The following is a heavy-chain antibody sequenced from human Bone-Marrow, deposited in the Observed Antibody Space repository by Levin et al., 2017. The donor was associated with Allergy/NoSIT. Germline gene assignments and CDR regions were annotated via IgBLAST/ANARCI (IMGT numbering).Heavy chain of an antibody. CDR3: ARDGRMVRGDLPRGGKQLFDY. CDR1: GFTFSSYG. V-gene: IGHV3-33*01. J-gene: IGHJ4*02. D-gene: IGHD3-10*01. Sequence: GGSLRLSCAASGFTFSSYGMHWVRQAPGKGLEWVAVIWYDGSNKYYADSVKGRFTISRDNSKNTLYLQMNSLRAEDTAVYYCARDGRMVRGDLPRGGKQLFDYWGQGTLVTVSS. CDR2: IWYDGSNK.